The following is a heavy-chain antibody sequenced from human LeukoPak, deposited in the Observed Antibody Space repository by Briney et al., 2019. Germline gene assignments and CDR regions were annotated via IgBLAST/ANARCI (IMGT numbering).Heavy chain of an antibody. CDR1: GGSISSYY. V-gene: IGHV4-4*07. Sequence: SETLSLTCTVSGGSISSYYWSWIRQPAGKGLEWIGRIYTSGSTNYNPSLKSRVTMSVDTSKNQFSLKLSSVTAADTAVYYCAREIWFGEFNWFDPWGQGTLVTVFS. J-gene: IGHJ5*02. D-gene: IGHD3-10*01. CDR3: AREIWFGEFNWFDP. CDR2: IYTSGST.